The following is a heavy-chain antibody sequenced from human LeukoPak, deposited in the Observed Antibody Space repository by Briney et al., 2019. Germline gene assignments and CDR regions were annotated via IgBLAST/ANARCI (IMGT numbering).Heavy chain of an antibody. V-gene: IGHV1-69*05. CDR2: IIHIFGTA. CDR1: GGTFSSYA. Sequence: GASVKVSCKASGGTFSSYATSWVRQAPGQGLEWMGGIIHIFGTAIYAQKFQGRVTITTDESTSTAYMELSSLRSEDTAVYYCAREIIVGADWYFDLWGRGTLVTVSS. J-gene: IGHJ2*01. CDR3: AREIIVGADWYFDL. D-gene: IGHD1-26*01.